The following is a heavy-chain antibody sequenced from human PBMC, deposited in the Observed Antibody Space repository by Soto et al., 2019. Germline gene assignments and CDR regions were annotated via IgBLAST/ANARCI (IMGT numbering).Heavy chain of an antibody. CDR2: ISAYNGNA. CDR3: ARALALAYYYDSSGYLNWFDP. J-gene: IGHJ5*02. CDR1: GYPFTSYG. Sequence: XSVKVSCHASGYPFTSYGIIWVRQAPGQGLEWMGWISAYNGNANYAQKLQGRVTMTTDTSTSTACMELRSLRSDDTAVYYCARALALAYYYDSSGYLNWFDPWGQGTLVTVSS. D-gene: IGHD3-22*01. V-gene: IGHV1-18*04.